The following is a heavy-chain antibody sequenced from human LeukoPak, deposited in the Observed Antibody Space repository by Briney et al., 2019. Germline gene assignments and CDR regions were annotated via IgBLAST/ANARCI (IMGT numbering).Heavy chain of an antibody. D-gene: IGHD3-10*01. V-gene: IGHV3-21*01. CDR2: ISSSGTYI. CDR1: TFTCSSYN. J-gene: IGHJ4*02. Sequence: GGSLRLSGAASTFTCSSYNMIWVRQAPGKGLEWVSSISSSGTYIYYRDSVKGRFTISRDNAENSLYLEMNSLRVEDTAVYYCARDERGYGSGVVYYWGQGTLVTVSS. CDR3: ARDERGYGSGVVYY.